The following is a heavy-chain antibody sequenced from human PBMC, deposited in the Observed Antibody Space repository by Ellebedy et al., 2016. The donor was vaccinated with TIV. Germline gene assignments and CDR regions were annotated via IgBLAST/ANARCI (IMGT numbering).Heavy chain of an antibody. V-gene: IGHV1-2*02. CDR2: INPNSGGT. CDR3: ARDYSSSTDFDY. CDR1: GYNFTGYY. D-gene: IGHD6-6*01. J-gene: IGHJ4*02. Sequence: ASVKVSCKASGYNFTGYYMHWVRQAPGQGLEWMGWINPNSGGTNYAQKFQGRVAMTRDTSISTAYMELSRLRSDDTAVYYCARDYSSSTDFDYWGQGTLVTVSS.